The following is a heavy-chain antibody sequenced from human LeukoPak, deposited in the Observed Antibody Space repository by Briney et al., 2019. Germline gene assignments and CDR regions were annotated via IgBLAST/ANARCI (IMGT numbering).Heavy chain of an antibody. CDR3: ARGSRGYSDY. V-gene: IGHV1-46*01. CDR2: INPSGGST. J-gene: IGHJ4*02. CDR1: GGTFTSYA. Sequence: ASVKVSCKASGGTFTSYAISWVRQAPGQGLEWMGIINPSGGSTSYAQKFQGRVTMTRDTSTSTVYMELSSLRSEDTAVYYCARGSRGYSDYWGQGTLVTVSS.